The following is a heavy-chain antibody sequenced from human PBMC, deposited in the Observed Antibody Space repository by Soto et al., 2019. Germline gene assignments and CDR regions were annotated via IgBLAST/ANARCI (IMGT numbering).Heavy chain of an antibody. CDR1: GGSFSDYS. D-gene: IGHD5-12*01. CDR3: ARWLGYGPHFDY. CDR2: INHSGGT. V-gene: IGHV4-34*01. J-gene: IGHJ4*02. Sequence: SETLSLTCAVYGGSFSDYSWTWIRQPPGKGLEWIGEINHSGGTNYNPSLKSRVTISVDTSKNQFSLKLSSVTAADTAVYYCARWLGYGPHFDYWGQGTLVTVPQ.